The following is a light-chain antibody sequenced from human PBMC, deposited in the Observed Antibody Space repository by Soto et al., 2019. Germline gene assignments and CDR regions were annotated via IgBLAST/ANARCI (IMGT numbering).Light chain of an antibody. CDR2: LKSDGSH. V-gene: IGLV4-69*01. Sequence: QSVLTQSPSVSASLGASVKLTCTLSSGHSNYAIAWHQQQPEKGPRYLMNLKSDGSHSKGDGIPDRFSGSSSGAERYLTISSLQSEDEADYYCQAWDTGIGVFGGGTKLTVL. J-gene: IGLJ2*01. CDR3: QAWDTGIGV. CDR1: SGHSNYA.